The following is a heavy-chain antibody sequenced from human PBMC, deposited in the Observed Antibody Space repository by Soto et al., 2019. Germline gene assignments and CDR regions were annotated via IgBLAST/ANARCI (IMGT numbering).Heavy chain of an antibody. CDR3: AGPNSGYSYDYDYYYGMDV. V-gene: IGHV5-51*01. D-gene: IGHD5-18*01. J-gene: IGHJ6*02. CDR1: GCSFTSYW. CDR2: IYPGDSDT. Sequence: PGESLRISCKGSGCSFTSYWIGWVRQMPGKGLEWMGIIYPGDSDTRYSPSFQGQVTISADKSISTAYLQWSSLKASDTAMYYCAGPNSGYSYDYDYYYGMDVCGQRTTVTVSS.